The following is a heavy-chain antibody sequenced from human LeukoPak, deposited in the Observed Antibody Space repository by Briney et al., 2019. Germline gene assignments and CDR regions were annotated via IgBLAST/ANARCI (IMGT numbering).Heavy chain of an antibody. CDR2: IHNTGRN. CDR1: GCSISNYY. CDR3: ARYGMYCLDS. Sequence: SETLSLTCTVSGCSISNYYWSWIRQPPGKGLEWVGYIHNTGRNNYNPSLKSRVTMSVDTSKNQFSLKLTSVTAADTAVYFCARYGMYCLDSWGQGTLVTVSS. J-gene: IGHJ4*02. D-gene: IGHD2-8*02. V-gene: IGHV4-59*01.